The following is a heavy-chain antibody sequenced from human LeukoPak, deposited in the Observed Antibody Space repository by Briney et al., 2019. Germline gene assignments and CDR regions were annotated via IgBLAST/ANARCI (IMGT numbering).Heavy chain of an antibody. CDR2: IKQDGSEK. CDR1: GFTFNNYW. J-gene: IGHJ4*02. V-gene: IGHV3-7*03. CDR3: ARQYFDY. Sequence: GGSLRLSCAAFGFTFNNYWMSWVRQAPGKGLEWVANIKQDGSEKYYVDSVKGRFTISRDNAKNSLYLQMNSLRAEDTAVYYCARQYFDYWGQGTLVTVSS.